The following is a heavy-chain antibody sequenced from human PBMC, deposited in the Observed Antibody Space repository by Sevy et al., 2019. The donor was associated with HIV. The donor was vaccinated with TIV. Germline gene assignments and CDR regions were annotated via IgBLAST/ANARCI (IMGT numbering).Heavy chain of an antibody. CDR3: ATCSPDYYYGMDV. J-gene: IGHJ6*02. CDR2: FYYSRTT. CDR1: GGSMSGYY. D-gene: IGHD2-15*01. V-gene: IGHV4-59*01. Sequence: SETLSLTCTVSGGSMSGYYLTWIRQPPGKGLEWIGYFYYSRTTNYNPSLKSRVTISVDRSKKQFSLMLNSVTAADTAVYYCATCSPDYYYGMDVWGQGTTVTVSS.